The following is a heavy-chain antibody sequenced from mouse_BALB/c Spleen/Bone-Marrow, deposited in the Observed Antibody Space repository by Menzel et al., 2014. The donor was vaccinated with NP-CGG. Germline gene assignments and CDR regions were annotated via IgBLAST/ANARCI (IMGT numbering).Heavy chain of an antibody. CDR2: ISYSGNA. CDR3: ARGNGYHFDY. V-gene: IGHV3-8*02. J-gene: IGHJ2*01. D-gene: IGHD1-2*01. Sequence: EVKLMESGPSLVKPSQTLSLTCSVTGDSITSSYWNWIRKFPGNKLEYMGYISYSGNAYYNPSLKSRISLTRDTSKNQYYPQLNSVTTEDTATYFCARGNGYHFDYWGQGTTLTVSS. CDR1: GDSITSSY.